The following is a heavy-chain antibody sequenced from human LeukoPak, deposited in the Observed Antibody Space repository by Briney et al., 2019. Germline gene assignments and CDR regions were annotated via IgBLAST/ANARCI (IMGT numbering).Heavy chain of an antibody. Sequence: PGGSLRLSCAASGFTFSSYGMHWVRQAPGKGLVWVSRINSDGSSTSYADSVKGRFTISRDNAKNTLYLQMNSLRAEDTAVYYCARGYGSGTLDCWGQGTLVTVSS. CDR1: GFTFSSYG. J-gene: IGHJ4*02. CDR3: ARGYGSGTLDC. CDR2: INSDGSST. V-gene: IGHV3-74*01. D-gene: IGHD3-10*01.